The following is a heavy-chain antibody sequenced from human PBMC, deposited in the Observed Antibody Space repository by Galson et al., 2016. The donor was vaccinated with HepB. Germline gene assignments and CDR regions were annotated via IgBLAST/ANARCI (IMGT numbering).Heavy chain of an antibody. Sequence: SLRLSCATSGISVSDNYMSWVRQAPGKGLEWVSVIYRDGTTYYTDSVEGRFTISRDNSKNTLSLQMNSLRIGDTAVYYCASGNPFDYWGQGTLVTVSS. CDR3: ASGNPFDY. CDR1: GISVSDNY. D-gene: IGHD1-14*01. J-gene: IGHJ4*02. V-gene: IGHV3-66*02. CDR2: IYRDGTT.